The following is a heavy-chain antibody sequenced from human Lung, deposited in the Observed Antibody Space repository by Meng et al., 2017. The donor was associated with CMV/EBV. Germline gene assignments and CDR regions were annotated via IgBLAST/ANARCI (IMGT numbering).Heavy chain of an antibody. CDR2: ISSSSSYV. J-gene: IGHJ4*02. Sequence: GESLKISCAASRFSSYTLNWVRQAPGKGLEWVSSISSSSSYVYYADSVKGRFTISRDNAKNSLYLQMNSLRAEDTAVYYCAREGYDYDSGSYYYYFDHWGQGALXTVSS. V-gene: IGHV3-21*01. D-gene: IGHD3-10*01. CDR3: AREGYDYDSGSYYYYFDH. CDR1: RFSSYT.